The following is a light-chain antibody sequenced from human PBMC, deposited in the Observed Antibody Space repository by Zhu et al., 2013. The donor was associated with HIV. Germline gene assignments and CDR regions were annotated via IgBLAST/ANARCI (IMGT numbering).Light chain of an antibody. V-gene: IGKV1-16*02. Sequence: DIQMTQTPSSLSASVGDRVNISCRASQGINKHLAWFQQKPGKAPKSLIYGASILQSGVPSKISGSGSGTDFTLTINSLQPEDLATYYCQQYNSYPLTFGPGTKVEIK. CDR1: QGINKH. CDR3: QQYNSYPLT. CDR2: GAS. J-gene: IGKJ3*01.